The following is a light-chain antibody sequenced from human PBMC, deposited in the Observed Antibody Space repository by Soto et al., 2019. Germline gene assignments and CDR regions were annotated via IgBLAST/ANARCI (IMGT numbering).Light chain of an antibody. CDR1: SSNLGAEYD. CDR3: QSYDSSMSAVV. CDR2: GNS. Sequence: QSVLTQPPAVSGATGQRVTISCTGSSSNLGAEYDVHWYQQLPGTSPKLPIYGNSNRPSGVPDRFSGSKSGTSASLAITGLQAEDEADYSCQSYDSSMSAVVFGGGTKLTVL. V-gene: IGLV1-40*01. J-gene: IGLJ3*02.